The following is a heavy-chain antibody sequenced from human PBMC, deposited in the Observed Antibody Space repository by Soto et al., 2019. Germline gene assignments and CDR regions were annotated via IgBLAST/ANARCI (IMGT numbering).Heavy chain of an antibody. CDR1: GFTFSSYA. Sequence: GGSLRLSCSASGFTFSSYAMHWVRQAPGKGLEYVSAISSNGGSTYYADSVKGRFTISGDNSKNTLYLQMSSLRAEDTAVYYCVKDQIFGVVTGIMDVWGQGTTVTVSS. V-gene: IGHV3-64D*06. CDR3: VKDQIFGVVTGIMDV. D-gene: IGHD3-3*01. CDR2: ISSNGGST. J-gene: IGHJ6*02.